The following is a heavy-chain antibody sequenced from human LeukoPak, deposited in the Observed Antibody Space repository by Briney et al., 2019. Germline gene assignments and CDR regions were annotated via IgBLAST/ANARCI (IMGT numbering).Heavy chain of an antibody. V-gene: IGHV1-2*06. D-gene: IGHD2-15*01. J-gene: IGHJ6*03. CDR1: GYTFTGYY. CDR3: ARDLAMVVDYYYYYMDV. Sequence: GASVKVSCKASGYTFTGYYMHWVRQAPGQGLGWMGRINPNSGGTNYAQKFQGRVTMTRDTSISTAYMELSRLRSDDTAVYYCARDLAMVVDYYYYYMDVWGKGTTVTVSS. CDR2: INPNSGGT.